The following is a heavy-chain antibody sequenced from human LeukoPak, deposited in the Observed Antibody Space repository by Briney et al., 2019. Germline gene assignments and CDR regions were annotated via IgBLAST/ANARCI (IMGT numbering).Heavy chain of an antibody. CDR3: ARQDSGTYLNPLDI. V-gene: IGHV4-59*08. D-gene: IGHD1-26*01. CDR2: IYSTGST. CDR1: GGSISSYY. Sequence: PSETLSLTCIVYGGSISSYYWSWNRQPPGKGLEWIGYIYSTGSTHYNPSLKSRVTISVDTSKNQLSLKLRSVTAADTAVYYCARQDSGTYLNPLDIWGQGTVVTV. J-gene: IGHJ3*02.